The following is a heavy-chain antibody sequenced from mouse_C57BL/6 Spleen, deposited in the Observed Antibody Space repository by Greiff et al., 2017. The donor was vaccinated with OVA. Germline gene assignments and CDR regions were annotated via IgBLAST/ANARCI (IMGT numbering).Heavy chain of an antibody. Sequence: EVQLQQSGAELVRPGASVKLSCTASGFNIKDDYMHWVKQRPEQGLEWIGWIDPENGDTEYASKFQGKATITADTSSNTAYLQLSSLTSEDTAVYYCTTGAYYHFDYWGQGTTLTVSS. V-gene: IGHV14-4*01. CDR2: IDPENGDT. CDR1: GFNIKDDY. J-gene: IGHJ2*01. D-gene: IGHD2-10*01. CDR3: TTGAYYHFDY.